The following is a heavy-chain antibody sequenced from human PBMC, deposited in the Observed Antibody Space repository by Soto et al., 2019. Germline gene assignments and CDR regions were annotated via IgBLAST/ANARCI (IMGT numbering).Heavy chain of an antibody. CDR2: INSDGSTI. V-gene: IGHV3-74*01. D-gene: IGHD3-9*01. CDR3: NRERAYQIYFVS. Sequence: GEALKISCAASGFTFSPVCMHWGRQPPEKGQVWLSHINSDGSTIVYADSVKGRFTISSDNAKNKLYLQMNSLRVEATAVYYCNRERAYQIYFVSRGEGTL. CDR1: GFTFSPVC. J-gene: IGHJ4*03.